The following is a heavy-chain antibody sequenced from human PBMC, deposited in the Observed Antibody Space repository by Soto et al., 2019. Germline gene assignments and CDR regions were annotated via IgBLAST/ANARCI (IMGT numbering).Heavy chain of an antibody. CDR3: ARGRDLVRLYYFDY. CDR1: GFTFSSYS. J-gene: IGHJ4*02. CDR2: ISSSSSYI. Sequence: EVQLVESGGGLVKPGGSLTLSCAASGFTFSSYSMNWVRQAPGKGLEWVSSISSSSSYIYYADSVKGRVTISRDIAKNSLYLQMNSLRAVDTAVYYCARGRDLVRLYYFDYWGQGTLVSVSP. V-gene: IGHV3-21*01. D-gene: IGHD6-6*01.